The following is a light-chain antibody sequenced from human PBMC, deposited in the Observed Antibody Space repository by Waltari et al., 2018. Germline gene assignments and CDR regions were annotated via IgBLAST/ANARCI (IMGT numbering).Light chain of an antibody. V-gene: IGLV1-40*01. CDR1: SSSIAAGYD. Sequence: QSVLTQPHSVSGAPGQRVTISCTGRSSSIAAGYDVNWYQQLPRTAPKLLIYGNNKRPSGVPDRFSASNSGTSASLAITGLQAEDEADYYCQSYDSSLSGSVFGGGTILTVL. CDR2: GNN. J-gene: IGLJ2*01. CDR3: QSYDSSLSGSV.